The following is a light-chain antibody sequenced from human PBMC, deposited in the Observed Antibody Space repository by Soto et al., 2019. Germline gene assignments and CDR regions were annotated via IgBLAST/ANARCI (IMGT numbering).Light chain of an antibody. V-gene: IGKV3-20*01. Sequence: IVLKQSPGTLSLTPGERATLSCRASQSVSSNYLAWYQQKPGQAPRLLIYGASSRATGIPDRFSGSGSGTDFTLTISRLEPEDFAVYYCQQYGNSPQPFGQRTKVDIK. CDR2: GAS. CDR1: QSVSSNY. CDR3: QQYGNSPQP. J-gene: IGKJ1*01.